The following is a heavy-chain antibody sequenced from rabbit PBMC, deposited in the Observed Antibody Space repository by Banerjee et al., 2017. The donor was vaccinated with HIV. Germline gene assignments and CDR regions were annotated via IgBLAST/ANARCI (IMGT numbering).Heavy chain of an antibody. CDR1: GFSFSSGYD. CDR2: VYTGSGVT. J-gene: IGHJ6*01. V-gene: IGHV1S45*01. CDR3: ASHPDSSWGL. D-gene: IGHD4-2*01. Sequence: QEQLEESGGDLVKPGGSLTLTCKASGFSFSSGYDMCWVRQAPGKGLEWIGYVYTGSGVTWYADWVNGRFTISKTSSTTVTLQMTSLTAADTATYICASHPDSSWGLWGPGTLVTVS.